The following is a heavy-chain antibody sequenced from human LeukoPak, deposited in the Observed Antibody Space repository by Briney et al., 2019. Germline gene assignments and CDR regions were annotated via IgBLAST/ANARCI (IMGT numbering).Heavy chain of an antibody. CDR3: AREALTVDHGMDV. CDR1: GFTFSSYW. V-gene: IGHV3-74*01. Sequence: GGSLRLSCAASGFTFSSYWMHWVRQAPGKGLVWVSRINSDGSSTSYADSVKGRFTISRDNAKNTLYLQMNSLRAGDTAVYYCAREALTVDHGMDVWGQGTTVTVSS. CDR2: INSDGSST. J-gene: IGHJ6*02. D-gene: IGHD4-23*01.